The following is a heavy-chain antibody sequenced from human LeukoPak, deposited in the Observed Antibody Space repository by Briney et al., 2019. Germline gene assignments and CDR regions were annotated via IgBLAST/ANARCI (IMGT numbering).Heavy chain of an antibody. V-gene: IGHV1-2*02. Sequence: ASVKVSCKTSGYTFSNFGISWVRQAPGQGLEWMGWINPNSGGTNYAQKFQGRVTMTRDTPISTAYMELSRLRSDDTAVYYCARSAEAGTLPYIWGQGTMVTVSS. D-gene: IGHD6-19*01. J-gene: IGHJ3*02. CDR1: GYTFSNFG. CDR3: ARSAEAGTLPYI. CDR2: INPNSGGT.